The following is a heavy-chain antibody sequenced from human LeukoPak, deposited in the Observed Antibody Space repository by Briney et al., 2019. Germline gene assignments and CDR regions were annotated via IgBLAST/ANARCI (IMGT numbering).Heavy chain of an antibody. V-gene: IGHV3-30*03. CDR3: ARDMFQSSTSPLDP. J-gene: IGHJ5*02. Sequence: PGRSLRLFCAASGFTFSSYGMHWVRQAPGKGLEWVAVISYDGSNKYYADSVKGRFTISRDNSKNTLYLQMNSLRAEDTAVYYCARDMFQSSTSPLDPWGQGTLVTVSS. CDR2: ISYDGSNK. CDR1: GFTFSSYG. D-gene: IGHD2-2*01.